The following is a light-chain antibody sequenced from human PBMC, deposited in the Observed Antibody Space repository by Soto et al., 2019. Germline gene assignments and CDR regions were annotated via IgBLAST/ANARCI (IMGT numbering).Light chain of an antibody. CDR2: WAS. Sequence: EIVMTQSPDSLAVSLGERATINCKSSQSVLYSSINKNYLAWYQQKPRQPPELLISWASTREFGVPDRFSGSGSGTDFTLTISSLQAEDVAVYYCQQYYGTPYTFGQGTKLEIK. CDR3: QQYYGTPYT. V-gene: IGKV4-1*01. CDR1: QSVLYSSINKNY. J-gene: IGKJ2*01.